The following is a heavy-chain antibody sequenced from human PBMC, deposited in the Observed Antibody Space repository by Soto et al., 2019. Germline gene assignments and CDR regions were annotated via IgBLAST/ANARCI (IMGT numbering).Heavy chain of an antibody. CDR3: AHRGGATVGLYYFDY. J-gene: IGHJ4*02. CDR1: GFSLSTTGVG. Sequence: SGPTLVNPTQTLTLTCTFSGFSLSTTGVGVSWIRQSPGKALEWLALIYWHDDKRYSPSLSSRLSITKDTSKNQVVLTMTDMDPVDTATYYCAHRGGATVGLYYFDYWGQGALVTVSS. V-gene: IGHV2-5*01. CDR2: IYWHDDK. D-gene: IGHD3-10*01.